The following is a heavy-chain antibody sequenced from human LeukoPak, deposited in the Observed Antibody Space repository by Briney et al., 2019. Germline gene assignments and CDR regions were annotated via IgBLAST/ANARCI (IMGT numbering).Heavy chain of an antibody. CDR2: ISSSGSTI. CDR3: ASSYNYDSSGYYQGGAFDI. J-gene: IGHJ3*02. D-gene: IGHD3-22*01. V-gene: IGHV3-11*01. CDR1: GFTFSDYY. Sequence: GGSLRLSCAASGFTFSDYYMSWIRQAPGKGLEWFSYISSSGSTIYYADSVKGRFTISRDNAKNSLYLQMNSLRAEDTAVYYCASSYNYDSSGYYQGGAFDIWGQGTMVTVSS.